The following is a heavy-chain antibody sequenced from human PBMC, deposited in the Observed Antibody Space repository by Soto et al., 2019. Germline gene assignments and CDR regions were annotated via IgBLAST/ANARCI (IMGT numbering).Heavy chain of an antibody. CDR3: ATDPYCGSAPGCSALDA. CDR1: GYRFTSSG. CDR2: ISAYNGNT. Sequence: QVNLVQSGGEVKKPGASVKVSCKASGYRFTSSGFSWVRQAPGQGLEWMGWISAYNGNTLYAQKFKGRVTMTTDPSTSTASMELGSLRSDDTAVYYCATDPYCGSAPGCSALDAWGQGTSVTVSS. J-gene: IGHJ6*02. V-gene: IGHV1-18*04. D-gene: IGHD2-21*01.